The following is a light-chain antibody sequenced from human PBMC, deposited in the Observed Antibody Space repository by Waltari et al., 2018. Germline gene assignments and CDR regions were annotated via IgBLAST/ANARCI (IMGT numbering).Light chain of an antibody. V-gene: IGKV1-5*03. CDR2: KAS. Sequence: DIQMTQSPSTLSASVGDRVTITCLASQSISSWLAWYQQKPGKAPKLLIYKASSLESGVPSMFSGRGSGTEFTLTISSLQPDDFATYYCQPYNSYSGTFGQGTKVEIK. CDR1: QSISSW. J-gene: IGKJ1*01. CDR3: QPYNSYSGT.